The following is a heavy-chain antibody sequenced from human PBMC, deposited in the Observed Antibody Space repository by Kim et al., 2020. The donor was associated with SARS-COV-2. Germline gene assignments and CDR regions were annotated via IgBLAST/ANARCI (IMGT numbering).Heavy chain of an antibody. CDR2: ISSRSSDI. D-gene: IGHD6-19*01. CDR1: GFTLSSYS. CDR3: ARDQDSGYSSGWYRVFDY. J-gene: IGHJ4*02. Sequence: GGSLRLSCAASGFTLSSYSMNWVRQAPGKGLEWVSSISSRSSDIYYADSVKGRFTISRDNAKNSLYQQMNSLRAEDTAVYYCARDQDSGYSSGWYRVFDYWGQGTLVTVSS. V-gene: IGHV3-21*01.